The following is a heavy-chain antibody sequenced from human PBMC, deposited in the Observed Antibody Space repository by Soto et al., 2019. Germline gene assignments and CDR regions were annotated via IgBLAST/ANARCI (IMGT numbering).Heavy chain of an antibody. Sequence: SETLSLTCAVNGGSFTGYYWSWIRQLPGKGLEWIGDINQSGGGTSNYNPSLKSRVTMSLDTSNIQFSLKLSSVTAADTALYYCARGIACNFWSGKYYFDYWGLGTLVTVSS. CDR2: INQSGGGTS. CDR1: GGSFTGYY. CDR3: ARGIACNFWSGKYYFDY. J-gene: IGHJ4*02. D-gene: IGHD3-3*01. V-gene: IGHV4-34*01.